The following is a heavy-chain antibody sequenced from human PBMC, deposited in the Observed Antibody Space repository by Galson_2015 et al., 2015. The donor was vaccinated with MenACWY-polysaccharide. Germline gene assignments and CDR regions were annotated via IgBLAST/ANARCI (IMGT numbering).Heavy chain of an antibody. V-gene: IGHV3-74*01. Sequence: SLRLSCAASGFTFSSYWMHWVRQAPGKGLVWVSRINSDGSSTSYADSVKGRFTISRDNAKNTLYLQMNSLRAEDTAVYYCARAGRSSLGYRYYYMDVWGKGTTVTVSS. D-gene: IGHD3-16*02. J-gene: IGHJ6*03. CDR3: ARAGRSSLGYRYYYMDV. CDR2: INSDGSST. CDR1: GFTFSSYW.